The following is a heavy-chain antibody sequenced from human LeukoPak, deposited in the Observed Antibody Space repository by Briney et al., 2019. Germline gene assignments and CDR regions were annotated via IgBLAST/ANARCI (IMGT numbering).Heavy chain of an antibody. D-gene: IGHD5-18*01. CDR3: ARGGGYGCYYYYYYMDV. J-gene: IGHJ6*03. CDR1: GGTFSSYA. V-gene: IGHV1-69*05. CDR2: IIPIFGTA. Sequence: ASVKVSCKASGGTFSSYAISWVRQAPGQGLEWMGVIIPIFGTANYAQKFQGRVTITTDESTSTAYMELSSLRSEDTAVYYCARGGGYGCYYYYYYMDVWGKGTTVTVSS.